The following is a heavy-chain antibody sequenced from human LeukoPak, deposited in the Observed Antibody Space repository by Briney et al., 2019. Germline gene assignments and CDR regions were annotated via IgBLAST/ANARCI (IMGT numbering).Heavy chain of an antibody. Sequence: GGSLRLSCAASGFTFSSYEMNWVRQAPGKGLEGVSYISSSGSTIDYANSVKGRFTISRDNANNSLYLQMTSLRAEDTAVYYCARDWVHDAFDIWGQGTMVTVSS. CDR2: ISSSGSTI. J-gene: IGHJ3*02. D-gene: IGHD3-16*01. CDR3: ARDWVHDAFDI. CDR1: GFTFSSYE. V-gene: IGHV3-48*03.